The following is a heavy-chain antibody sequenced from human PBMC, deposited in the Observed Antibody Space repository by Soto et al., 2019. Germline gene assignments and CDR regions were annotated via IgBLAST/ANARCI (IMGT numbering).Heavy chain of an antibody. D-gene: IGHD6-19*01. V-gene: IGHV3-33*01. J-gene: IGHJ4*02. CDR1: GFTFSSYG. CDR3: AISSGLNFFDY. Sequence: GGSLRLSCAASGFTFSSYGMHWVRQAPGKGLEWVAVIWYDGSNKYYADSVKGRFTISRDNSKNTLYLQMNSLRAEDTAVYYCAISSGLNFFDYWGQGTLVTVS. CDR2: IWYDGSNK.